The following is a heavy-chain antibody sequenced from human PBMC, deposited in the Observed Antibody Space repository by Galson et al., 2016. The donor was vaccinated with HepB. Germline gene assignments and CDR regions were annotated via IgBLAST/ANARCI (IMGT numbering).Heavy chain of an antibody. CDR2: IWYDGSKI. J-gene: IGHJ3*02. Sequence: SLRLSCAASGFTFNTYGMHWVRQAPGKGLDWVAAIWYDGSKIYYADSVKGRFTISRDNSKNTLYLQMNSLRAEDTAVYYCAREVYYDSSGYYDSLDIWGQGTMVTVSS. D-gene: IGHD3-22*01. CDR3: AREVYYDSSGYYDSLDI. V-gene: IGHV3-33*01. CDR1: GFTFNTYG.